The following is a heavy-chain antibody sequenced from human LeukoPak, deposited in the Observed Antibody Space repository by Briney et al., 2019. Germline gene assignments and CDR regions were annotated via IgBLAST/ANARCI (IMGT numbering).Heavy chain of an antibody. V-gene: IGHV3-21*01. CDR2: IGSASVYI. CDR1: GFTFSTYT. D-gene: IGHD2-2*01. Sequence: GGSLRLSCAASGFTFSTYTMNWVRQAPGMGLEWVSSIGSASVYIYYADSVKGRFTISRDNAKNSLYLQTNSLRAEDTAIYYCATVMGGYCSSSGCYPFDYWGQGTLVTVSS. CDR3: ATVMGGYCSSSGCYPFDY. J-gene: IGHJ4*02.